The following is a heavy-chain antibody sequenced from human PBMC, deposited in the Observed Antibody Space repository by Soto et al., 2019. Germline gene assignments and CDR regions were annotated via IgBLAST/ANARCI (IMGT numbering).Heavy chain of an antibody. Sequence: SETLSLTCAVSGGAFSGFYWTWIRQPPGEGLEWIGEINHSGTTNFNPSLRSRLTISLDSSKKHFSLKLTSMTAADAAVYYCARADRTLVTSYGLDVWGQGTTVTVSS. J-gene: IGHJ6*02. D-gene: IGHD2-21*02. CDR1: GGAFSGFY. V-gene: IGHV4-34*01. CDR2: INHSGTT. CDR3: ARADRTLVTSYGLDV.